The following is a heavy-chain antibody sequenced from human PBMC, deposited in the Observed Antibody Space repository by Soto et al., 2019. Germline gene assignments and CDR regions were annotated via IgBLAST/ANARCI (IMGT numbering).Heavy chain of an antibody. D-gene: IGHD5-12*01. CDR3: ARDKGGGGYDQLPYYYYGMDV. V-gene: IGHV1-69*13. J-gene: IGHJ6*02. CDR2: IIPIFGTA. Sequence: ASVKVSCKASGYTFTSYAISWVRQAPGQGLEWMGGIIPIFGTANYAQKFQGRVTITADESTSTAYMELSSLRSEDTAVYYCARDKGGGGYDQLPYYYYGMDVWGQGTTVTVSS. CDR1: GYTFTSYA.